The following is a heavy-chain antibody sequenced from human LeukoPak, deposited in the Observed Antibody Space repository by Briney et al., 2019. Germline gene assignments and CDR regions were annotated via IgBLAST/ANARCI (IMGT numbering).Heavy chain of an antibody. V-gene: IGHV3-23*01. J-gene: IGHJ4*02. CDR2: VSDTGDLR. D-gene: IGHD3-9*01. Sequence: GGSLRLSCAASGFTFNTHAISWVRQAPGKGLEWVAAVSDTGDLRYSANSVKGQFAISRDNSKNTAFLQMYSLRAEDTALYYCVKGGLRSGYSFEDWGQGTLVSVSS. CDR1: GFTFNTHA. CDR3: VKGGLRSGYSFED.